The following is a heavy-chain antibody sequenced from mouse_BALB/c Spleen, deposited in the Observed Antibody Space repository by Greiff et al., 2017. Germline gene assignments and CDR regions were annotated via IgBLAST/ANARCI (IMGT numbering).Heavy chain of an antibody. CDR3: ARWRALYAMDY. CDR1: GFNIKDTY. V-gene: IGHV14-3*02. J-gene: IGHJ4*01. Sequence: VQLKESGAELVKPGASVKLSCTASGFNIKDTYMHWVKQRPEQGLEWIGRIEPANGNTKYDPKFQGKATITADTSSNTACLQLSSLTSEDTAVYYCARWRALYAMDYWGQGTSVTVSS. D-gene: IGHD3-3*01. CDR2: IEPANGNT.